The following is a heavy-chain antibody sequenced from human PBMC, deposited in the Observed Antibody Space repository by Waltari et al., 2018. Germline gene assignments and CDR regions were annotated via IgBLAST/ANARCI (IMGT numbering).Heavy chain of an antibody. V-gene: IGHV3-9*01. CDR2: LSWNRGSI. CDR1: GFTFDDYA. Sequence: EVQLVESGGGLVQPGRSLRLSCAASGFTFDDYAMNWVRQAPGKGLEWVSGLSWNRGSIGYADSGGGRVTISRDNAKNSLYLQMNSLRAEDTALYYCAKDIWAGSGMVDYWGQGTRVTVSS. CDR3: AKDIWAGSGMVDY. J-gene: IGHJ4*02. D-gene: IGHD3-10*01.